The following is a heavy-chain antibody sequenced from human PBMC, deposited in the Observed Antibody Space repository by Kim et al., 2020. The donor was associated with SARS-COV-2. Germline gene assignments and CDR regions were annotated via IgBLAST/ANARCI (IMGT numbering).Heavy chain of an antibody. J-gene: IGHJ4*02. V-gene: IGHV3-23*01. CDR2: ITENGAYT. CDR1: GFSFSRYA. D-gene: IGHD1-26*01. CDR3: AKERIVSAFFDY. Sequence: GSLRLSCAASGFSFSRYALSWVRQAPGKGLQWVSAITENGAYTYYTDSVKGRFTISRDNSKNTVYLEMNSLTAEDTAVYYCAKERIVSAFFDYWGQGTL.